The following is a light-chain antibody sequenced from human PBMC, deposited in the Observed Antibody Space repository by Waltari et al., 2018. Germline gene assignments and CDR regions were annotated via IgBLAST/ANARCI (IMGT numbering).Light chain of an antibody. J-gene: IGLJ3*02. Sequence: QSALTQPDSVSGSPGKSITISCTGTSRDVGRYNLVSCYQQHPGKAPKLMIYEVSKRPSGVSNRFSGSKSGNTASLTISGLQAEDEADYYCCSYAGSSAWVFGGGTKLTVL. CDR2: EVS. V-gene: IGLV2-23*02. CDR3: CSYAGSSAWV. CDR1: SRDVGRYNL.